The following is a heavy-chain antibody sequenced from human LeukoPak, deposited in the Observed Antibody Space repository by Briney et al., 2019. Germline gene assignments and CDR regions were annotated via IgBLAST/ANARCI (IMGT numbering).Heavy chain of an antibody. CDR1: GFTFSSYA. CDR2: ISYDGSNK. J-gene: IGHJ4*02. Sequence: GRSLRLSCAASGFTFSSYAMHWVRPAPGKGLEWVAVISYDGSNKYYADSVKGRFTISRDNSKNTLYLQMNSLRAGDTAVYYCARAGAQHYWGQGTLVTVSS. CDR3: ARAGAQHY. V-gene: IGHV3-30-3*01. D-gene: IGHD1-1*01.